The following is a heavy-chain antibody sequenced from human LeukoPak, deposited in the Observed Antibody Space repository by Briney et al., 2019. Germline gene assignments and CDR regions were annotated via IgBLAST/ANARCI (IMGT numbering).Heavy chain of an antibody. CDR2: ISSSGSTL. V-gene: IGHV3-48*03. D-gene: IGHD5-18*01. CDR3: ARDLGGYSYGSHFDY. Sequence: GGSLRLSCAASGFTFSSYEMNWVRQAPGKGLEWVSYISSSGSTLYYADSVKGRFTISRDNAKNSLYLQMNSLRAEDTAVYYCARDLGGYSYGSHFDYWGQGTLVTVSS. J-gene: IGHJ4*02. CDR1: GFTFSSYE.